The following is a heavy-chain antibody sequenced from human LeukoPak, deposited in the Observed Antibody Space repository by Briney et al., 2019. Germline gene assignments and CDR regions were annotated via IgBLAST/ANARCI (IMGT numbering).Heavy chain of an antibody. CDR3: ARDYPPPPVAGPYYFDY. D-gene: IGHD6-19*01. V-gene: IGHV3-7*05. CDR1: GFTFSTYW. J-gene: IGHJ4*02. CDR2: IKQDGSEK. Sequence: GGSLRLSCVASGFTFSTYWMSWVRQAPGKGLEWVANIKQDGSEKYYVDSVKGRFSISRDNAKNSLYLHMNSLRAEDTAVYYCARDYPPPPVAGPYYFDYWGQGTLVTVSS.